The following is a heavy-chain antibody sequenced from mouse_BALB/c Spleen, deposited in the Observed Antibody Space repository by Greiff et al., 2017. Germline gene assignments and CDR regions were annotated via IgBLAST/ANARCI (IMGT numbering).Heavy chain of an antibody. Sequence: VQLQQSGAELAKPGASVKMSCKASGYTFTSYWMHWVKQRPGQGLEWIGYINPSTGYTEYNQKFKDKATLTADKSSSTAYMQLSSLTSEDSAVYYCARWRGNDVDWFAYWGQGTLVTVSA. J-gene: IGHJ3*01. D-gene: IGHD2-2*01. V-gene: IGHV1-7*01. CDR1: GYTFTSYW. CDR3: ARWRGNDVDWFAY. CDR2: INPSTGYT.